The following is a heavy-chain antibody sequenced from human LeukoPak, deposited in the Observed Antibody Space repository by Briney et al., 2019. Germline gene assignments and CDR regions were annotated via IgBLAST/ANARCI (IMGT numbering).Heavy chain of an antibody. CDR3: ARQIYDSSGYLLDY. CDR2: IYYSGST. J-gene: IGHJ4*02. Sequence: SSETLSLTCTVSGGSISSYYWSWIRQPPGKGLEWIGYIYYSGSTNYNPSLKSRVTISVDTSKNQFSLKLSSVTAADTAVYYCARQIYDSSGYLLDYWGQGTLDTVSS. CDR1: GGSISSYY. D-gene: IGHD3-22*01. V-gene: IGHV4-59*08.